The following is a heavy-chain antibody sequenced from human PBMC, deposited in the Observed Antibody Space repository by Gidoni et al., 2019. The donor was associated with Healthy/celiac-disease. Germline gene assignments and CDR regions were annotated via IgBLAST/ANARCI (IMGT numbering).Heavy chain of an antibody. CDR1: GFSLSNARMG. CDR3: ARYNWNYEGGWFDP. D-gene: IGHD1-7*01. V-gene: IGHV2-26*01. J-gene: IGHJ5*02. Sequence: QVTLKESGPVLVKPTETLTLTCTVSGFSLSNARMGVSWIRQPPGKALEWLAHILSNDEKSYSTSLKSRLTISKDTSKSQVVLTMTNMDPVDTATYYCARYNWNYEGGWFDPWGQGTLVTVSS. CDR2: ILSNDEK.